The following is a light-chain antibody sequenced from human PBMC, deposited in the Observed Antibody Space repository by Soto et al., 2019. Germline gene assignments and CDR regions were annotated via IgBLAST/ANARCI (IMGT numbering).Light chain of an antibody. CDR2: RNN. Sequence: QSMLTQPPSASGTPGQRVTISCSGSSYNIGSNYVYWYQQLPGTAPKLLIYRNNQRPSGVPDRFSGSKSGTSASLAISGLRSEDEADYYCAAWDDSLSGPVFGGGTKVTVL. CDR1: SYNIGSNY. J-gene: IGLJ2*01. V-gene: IGLV1-47*01. CDR3: AAWDDSLSGPV.